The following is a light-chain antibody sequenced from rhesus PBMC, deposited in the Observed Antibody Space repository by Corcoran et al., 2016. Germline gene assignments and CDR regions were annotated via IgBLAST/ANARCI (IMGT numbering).Light chain of an antibody. J-gene: IGKJ4*01. V-gene: IGKV1-22*01. CDR2: KTS. CDR1: QSISSW. Sequence: IQMTQSPSSLSASVGDTVTITCRAIQSISSWVDWYQQTPRKPPKFLIYKTSSLQSGEPSRFSGSGSWTDFTHTIRSLQPEDFATYYCLQYTSSPLTFGGGTKVEVK. CDR3: LQYTSSPLT.